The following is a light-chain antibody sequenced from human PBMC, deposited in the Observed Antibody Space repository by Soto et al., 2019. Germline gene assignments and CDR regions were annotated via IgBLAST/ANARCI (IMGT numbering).Light chain of an antibody. J-gene: IGLJ2*01. Sequence: QSVLTQPPSVSGAPGQRVTISCTGSSSNIGAGYDVHWYQQLPGTAPKLLIYGNSNRPSGVPDRFSGSKSGTSASLAITGRQDDDEADYYCQSSDSSLRGNVVFGGGTKVTVL. CDR2: GNS. CDR3: QSSDSSLRGNVV. CDR1: SSNIGAGYD. V-gene: IGLV1-40*01.